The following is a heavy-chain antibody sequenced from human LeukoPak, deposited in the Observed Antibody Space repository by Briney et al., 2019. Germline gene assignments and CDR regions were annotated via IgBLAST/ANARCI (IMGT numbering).Heavy chain of an antibody. D-gene: IGHD3-22*01. CDR2: ISSSSSYI. V-gene: IGHV3-21*01. CDR3: ARGTMIVAKFFDY. CDR1: GFTFSSYS. Sequence: GGSLRLSCAAPGFTFSSYSMNRVRQAPGKGLEWVSSISSSSSYIYYADSVKGRFTISRDNAKNSLYLQMNSLRAEDTAVYYCARGTMIVAKFFDYWGQGTLVTVSS. J-gene: IGHJ4*02.